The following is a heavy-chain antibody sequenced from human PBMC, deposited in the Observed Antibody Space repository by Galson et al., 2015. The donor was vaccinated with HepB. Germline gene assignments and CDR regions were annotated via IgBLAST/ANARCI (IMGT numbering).Heavy chain of an antibody. CDR2: VIHSGNT. CDR3: ARENAAIGDY. Sequence: ETLSLTCAVYGGSFSGYYWTWIRQPPGKGLEWIGEVIHSGNTNYNPSLRSRVTISLDTSKNQFSLKLSSVTAADTAVYYCARENAAIGDYWGQGTLVTVSS. J-gene: IGHJ4*02. D-gene: IGHD2-2*01. V-gene: IGHV4-34*12. CDR1: GGSFSGYY.